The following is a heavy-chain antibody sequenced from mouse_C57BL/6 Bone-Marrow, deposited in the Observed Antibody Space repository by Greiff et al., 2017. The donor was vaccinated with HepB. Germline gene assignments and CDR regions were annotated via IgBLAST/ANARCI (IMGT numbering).Heavy chain of an antibody. D-gene: IGHD4-1*01. CDR3: TTGNWDGGYFDV. V-gene: IGHV1-80*01. CDR1: GYAFSSYW. J-gene: IGHJ1*03. CDR2: IYPGDGDT. Sequence: QVHVKQSGAELVKPGASVKISCKASGYAFSSYWMNWVKQRPGKGLEWIGQIYPGDGDTNYNGKFKGKATITADTSSNTAYLQLSSLTSEDTAVYYCTTGNWDGGYFDVWGTGTTVTVSS.